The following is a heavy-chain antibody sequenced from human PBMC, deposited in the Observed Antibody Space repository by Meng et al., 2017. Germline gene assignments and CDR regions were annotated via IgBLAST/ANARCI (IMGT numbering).Heavy chain of an antibody. CDR1: GYTFTSYA. CDR3: ARDLGAGVVTAINY. Sequence: QAWLWQSGAEVKKPGASVKVSCKASGYTFTSYAMHWVRQAPGQRLEWMGWINAGNGNTKYSQKFQGRVTITRDTSASTAYMELSSLRSEDTAVYYCARDLGAGVVTAINYWGQGTLVTVSS. D-gene: IGHD2-21*02. CDR2: INAGNGNT. J-gene: IGHJ4*02. V-gene: IGHV1-3*01.